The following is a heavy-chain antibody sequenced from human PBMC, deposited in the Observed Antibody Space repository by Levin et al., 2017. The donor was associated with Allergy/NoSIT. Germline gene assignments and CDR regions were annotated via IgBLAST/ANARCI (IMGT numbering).Heavy chain of an antibody. Sequence: ASVKVSCKASGYTFTGYYMHWVRQAPGQGLEWMGWINPNSGGTNYAQKFQGWVTMTRDTSISTAYMELSRLRYDDTAVYYCARAPYYDILTGGRTYYDYGMDVWGQGTTVTVSS. J-gene: IGHJ6*02. D-gene: IGHD3-9*01. CDR3: ARAPYYDILTGGRTYYDYGMDV. V-gene: IGHV1-2*04. CDR2: INPNSGGT. CDR1: GYTFTGYY.